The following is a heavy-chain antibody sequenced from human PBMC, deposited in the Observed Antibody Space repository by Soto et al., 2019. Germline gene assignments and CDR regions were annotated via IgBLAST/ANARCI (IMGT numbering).Heavy chain of an antibody. CDR2: IYTSGST. V-gene: IGHV4-4*07. J-gene: IGHJ5*02. CDR1: GGSISSFY. D-gene: IGHD1-7*01. Sequence: SETLSLTCTVSGGSISSFYWSWVRQPAGKGLEWIGRIYTSGSTNYNPSLKSRVTMSVDTSKSQFSLKLSSVTAADTAVYYCARSGTMDRWFDPWGQGTLVTVSS. CDR3: ARSGTMDRWFDP.